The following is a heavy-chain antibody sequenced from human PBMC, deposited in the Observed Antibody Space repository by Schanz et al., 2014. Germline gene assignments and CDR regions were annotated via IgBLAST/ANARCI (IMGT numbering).Heavy chain of an antibody. V-gene: IGHV3-23*01. J-gene: IGHJ4*02. CDR3: AKDAENTAMITDYFDY. Sequence: VHLMESGGGVVQPGRSLRLSCAASGFTFSGNAMHWVRQAPGRGLEWVSIISGSGGNTYYADAVRGRFTISRDNSKTTVYLQMNSLRAEDTAVYYCAKDAENTAMITDYFDYWGQGTLVTGSS. D-gene: IGHD5-18*01. CDR1: GFTFSGNA. CDR2: ISGSGGNT.